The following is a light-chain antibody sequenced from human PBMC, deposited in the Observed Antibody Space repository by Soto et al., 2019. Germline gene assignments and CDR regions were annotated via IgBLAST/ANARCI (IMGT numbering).Light chain of an antibody. CDR3: SSFAGSNNFPYV. CDR1: SSDVGAYDY. Sequence: QSVLTQPPSASGSPGQSGTISCTGTSSDVGAYDYVSWYQQHPGKAPKLMIYEINKRPSGVPDRFSGSKSGNTASLTVSGLQAEDEADYYRSSFAGSNNFPYVFGTGTKVTVL. CDR2: EIN. V-gene: IGLV2-8*01. J-gene: IGLJ1*01.